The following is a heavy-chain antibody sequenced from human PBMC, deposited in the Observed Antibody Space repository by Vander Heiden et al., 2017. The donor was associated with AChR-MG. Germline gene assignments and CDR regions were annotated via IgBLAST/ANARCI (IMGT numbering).Heavy chain of an antibody. V-gene: IGHV3-7*01. D-gene: IGHD6-19*01. CDR3: ARDSGQWLVRSYYFDY. Sequence: EVQLVESGGGLVQPGGSLRLSCAASGFTFSSYWMSWVRQAPGKGLEWVANIKQDGSEKYYVDSVKGRFTISRDNAKNSLYLQMNSLRAEDTAVYYCARDSGQWLVRSYYFDYWGQGTLVTVSS. CDR2: IKQDGSEK. CDR1: GFTFSSYW. J-gene: IGHJ4*02.